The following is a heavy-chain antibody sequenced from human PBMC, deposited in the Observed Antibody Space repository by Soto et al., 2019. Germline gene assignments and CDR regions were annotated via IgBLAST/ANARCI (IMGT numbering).Heavy chain of an antibody. J-gene: IGHJ6*02. CDR1: GFTFDDYA. V-gene: IGHV3-9*01. D-gene: IGHD6-13*01. Sequence: EVQLVESGGGLVQPGRSLRLSCAASGFTFDDYAMHWVRQAPGKGLEWVSGISWNSGSIGYADSVKGRFTISRDTAKNSLYLQMNSLRAEDTALYYCAKDMIAAAGTYYYYYYGMDVWGQGTTVTVSS. CDR2: ISWNSGSI. CDR3: AKDMIAAAGTYYYYYYGMDV.